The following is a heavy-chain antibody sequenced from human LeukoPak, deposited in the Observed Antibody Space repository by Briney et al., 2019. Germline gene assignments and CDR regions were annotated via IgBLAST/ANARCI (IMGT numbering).Heavy chain of an antibody. J-gene: IGHJ4*02. Sequence: GGSLRLSCAASGFTFSSYAMHWVRQAPGKGLEYVSAISSNGGSTYYANSVKGRFTISRDNSKNTLYLQMNSLRPEDTALYYCAKPLWSGFYNYFDHWGQGTPVSVSS. CDR3: AKPLWSGFYNYFDH. D-gene: IGHD3-3*01. CDR1: GFTFSSYA. V-gene: IGHV3-64*01. CDR2: ISSNGGST.